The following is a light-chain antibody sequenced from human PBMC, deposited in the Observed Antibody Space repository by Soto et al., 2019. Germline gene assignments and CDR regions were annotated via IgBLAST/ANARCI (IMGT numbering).Light chain of an antibody. Sequence: EIVMTQSPGTLSVPPGERATLSCRASQSVSSSLAWYQQKPGQAPRLLIYGASTRATGVPARFSGSGSGTEFTLTISSLQSEDFAVYYCQQYNNWPPWTFGQGTKVEIK. CDR3: QQYNNWPPWT. CDR2: GAS. V-gene: IGKV3-15*01. J-gene: IGKJ1*01. CDR1: QSVSSS.